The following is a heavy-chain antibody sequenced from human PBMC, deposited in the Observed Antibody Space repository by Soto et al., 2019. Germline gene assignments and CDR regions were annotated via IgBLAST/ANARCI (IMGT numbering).Heavy chain of an antibody. Sequence: QVQLVESGGGVVQPGRSLRLSCAASGFTFSDFGMHWVRQAPGKGLDWVSLISDDGSSKYYAESVKGRFTISRDNSKSTLYLQMNALGAEDTAGYYCARSKPDWGVGPQYWGQGTLVAVSS. CDR1: GFTFSDFG. CDR3: ARSKPDWGVGPQY. J-gene: IGHJ4*02. D-gene: IGHD7-27*01. CDR2: ISDDGSSK. V-gene: IGHV3-30*03.